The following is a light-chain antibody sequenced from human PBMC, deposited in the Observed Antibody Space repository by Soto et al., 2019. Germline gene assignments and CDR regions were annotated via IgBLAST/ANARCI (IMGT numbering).Light chain of an antibody. J-gene: IGKJ4*01. CDR3: QQRSNRLT. CDR1: QSVSSY. Sequence: EIVLTQSPATLSLSPGERATLSFRASQSVSSYLAWYQQKPGQAPRLLIYDASNRATGIPARFSGSGSGTDFTLTISSLEPEDFAVYYCQQRSNRLTFGGGTKVDI. V-gene: IGKV3-11*01. CDR2: DAS.